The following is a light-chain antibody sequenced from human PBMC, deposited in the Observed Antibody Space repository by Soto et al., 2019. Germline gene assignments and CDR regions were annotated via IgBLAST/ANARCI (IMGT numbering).Light chain of an antibody. Sequence: ETVMTQSPATLSVSPGERATLSCRASQSVSDKLAWYQHKPGQALRLLIYGASTRATGIPARFSGSGSGTEFTLTINGLQSEDFALYYCQQYNHWPLTFGGGTKVDIK. J-gene: IGKJ4*01. CDR2: GAS. V-gene: IGKV3-15*01. CDR1: QSVSDK. CDR3: QQYNHWPLT.